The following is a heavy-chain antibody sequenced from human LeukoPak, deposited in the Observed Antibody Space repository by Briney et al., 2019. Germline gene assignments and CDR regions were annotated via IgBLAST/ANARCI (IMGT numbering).Heavy chain of an antibody. Sequence: SETLSLTCTVSGGSISSGSYYWSWIRQSAGKGLEWIGRIYTSGSTNYNPSLKSRVTMSVHTSKNQFSLKLTSVTAADTATYYCVATMNLDYYYMDVWGKGTTVTVSS. CDR1: GGSISSGSYY. J-gene: IGHJ6*03. V-gene: IGHV4-61*02. CDR2: IYTSGST. D-gene: IGHD3-22*01. CDR3: VATMNLDYYYMDV.